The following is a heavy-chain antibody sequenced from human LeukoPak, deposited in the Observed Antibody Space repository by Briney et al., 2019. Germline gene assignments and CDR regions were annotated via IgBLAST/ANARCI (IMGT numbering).Heavy chain of an antibody. J-gene: IGHJ4*02. CDR1: GGSVSSTSYY. V-gene: IGHV4-39*01. Sequence: SETLSLTCTVFGGSVSSTSYYWAWMRQPPGKGLEWIGSDYYSGTTYYNPSLKSRVTMSVDTSKNQFSLKLSSVTAADTAVYYCARLAGPRNFINYWGQGTLVTVSS. D-gene: IGHD6-19*01. CDR3: ARLAGPRNFINY. CDR2: DYYSGTT.